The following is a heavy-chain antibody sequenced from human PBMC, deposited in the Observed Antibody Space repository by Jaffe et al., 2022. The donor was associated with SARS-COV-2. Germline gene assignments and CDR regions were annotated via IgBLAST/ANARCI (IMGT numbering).Heavy chain of an antibody. J-gene: IGHJ6*02. CDR1: GGSIRSYY. CDR3: AKVSGGWGLAGSLSKYYFYNGIDV. D-gene: IGHD2-21*02. Sequence: QVQLQESGPGLVKPSETLSLTCTVSGGSIRSYYWSWIRQPPGKGLEWIGYIYDSGSTSYNPSLKSRVSISVDTSKNQFSLRLSSVTAADTAVYYCAKVSGGWGLAGSLSKYYFYNGIDVWGQGTMVTVSS. CDR2: IYDSGST. V-gene: IGHV4-59*01.